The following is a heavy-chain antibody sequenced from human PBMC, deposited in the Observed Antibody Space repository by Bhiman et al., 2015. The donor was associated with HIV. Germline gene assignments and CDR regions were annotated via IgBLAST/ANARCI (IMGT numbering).Heavy chain of an antibody. D-gene: IGHD1-26*01. CDR2: ISGSGSST. Sequence: EVQLLESGGGLVQPGGSLRLSCAASGFSFSSYAMSWVRQAPGKGLERVSGISGSGSSTNYADSVKGRFTISRDNLKKTLYLQMNSLRAEDTAVYYCAKYSGTYYYFDYWGQGTLVTVSS. CDR1: GFSFSSYA. J-gene: IGHJ4*02. V-gene: IGHV3-23*01. CDR3: AKYSGTYYYFDY.